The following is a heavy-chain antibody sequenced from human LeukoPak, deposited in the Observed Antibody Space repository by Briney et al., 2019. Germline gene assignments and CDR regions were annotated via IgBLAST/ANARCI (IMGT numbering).Heavy chain of an antibody. CDR1: GFTCSTYG. J-gene: IGHJ4*02. Sequence: GGSLRLSGAASGFTCSTYGMEWVRQAPGKGREGGAVISNDGSNKDYADSVKGRFTISRDNSKNTLYLQMNSLRAEDTALYYCAKDGDDCIDYWGPGTLVTVAS. D-gene: IGHD2-21*01. V-gene: IGHV3-30*18. CDR3: AKDGDDCIDY. CDR2: ISNDGSNK.